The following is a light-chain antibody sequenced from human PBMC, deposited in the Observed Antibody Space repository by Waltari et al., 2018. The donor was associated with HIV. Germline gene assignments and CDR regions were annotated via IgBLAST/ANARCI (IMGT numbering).Light chain of an antibody. J-gene: IGLJ2*01. CDR3: CSYAGSSTPV. V-gene: IGLV2-23*02. Sequence: QSALTQPASVSVSPGQSITISCTGTSSAVWSYNLFSWYQQHPGKAPKLMIYEVSKRPSGVSNRFSGSKSGNTASLTISGLQAEDEADYYCCSYAGSSTPVFGGGTKLTVL. CDR1: SSAVWSYNL. CDR2: EVS.